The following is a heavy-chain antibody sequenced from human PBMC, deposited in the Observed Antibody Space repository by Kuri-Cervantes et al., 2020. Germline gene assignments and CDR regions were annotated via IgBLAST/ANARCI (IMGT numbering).Heavy chain of an antibody. CDR2: ISGSGGST. V-gene: IGHV3-23*01. Sequence: GESLKISCAASGFTFSSYAMSWVRQAPGKGLEWVSAISGSGGSTYYADSVKGRFTISRDNSKNSLYLQMNSLRAEDTAFYYCAKDVAGGYYYYMDVWGKGTTVTVSS. J-gene: IGHJ6*03. CDR1: GFTFSSYA. CDR3: AKDVAGGYYYYMDV. D-gene: IGHD6-19*01.